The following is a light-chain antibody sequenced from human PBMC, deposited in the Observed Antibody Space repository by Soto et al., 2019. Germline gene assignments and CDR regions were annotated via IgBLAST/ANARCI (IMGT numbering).Light chain of an antibody. CDR1: GSDVGGYDY. Sequence: QSVRTQPASVSGSPGQSITSSCTGAGSDVGGYDYVSWYQHHPGKAPKVMIYEVTNRPSGVSNRFSGSKSGNTASLTISGLLAEDEADYYCSSYTSSSTYVFGTGTKVT. CDR3: SSYTSSSTYV. V-gene: IGLV2-14*01. J-gene: IGLJ1*01. CDR2: EVT.